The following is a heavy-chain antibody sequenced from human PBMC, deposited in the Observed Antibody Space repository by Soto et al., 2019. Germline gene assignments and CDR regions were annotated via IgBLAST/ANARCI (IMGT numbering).Heavy chain of an antibody. V-gene: IGHV3-23*01. CDR3: AKRGSGSDAFDI. CDR1: GFTFSSYA. CDR2: ISGSGGST. J-gene: IGHJ3*02. D-gene: IGHD2-15*01. Sequence: EVQLLESGGGLVQPGGSLRLFCAASGFTFSSYAMSWVRQAPGKGLEWVSAISGSGGSTYYADSVKGRFTISRDNSKNTLYLQMNSLRAEDTAVYYCAKRGSGSDAFDIWGQGTMVTVSS.